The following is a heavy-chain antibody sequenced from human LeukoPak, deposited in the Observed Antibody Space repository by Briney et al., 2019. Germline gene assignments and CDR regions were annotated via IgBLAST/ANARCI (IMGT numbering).Heavy chain of an antibody. CDR3: AREKDRFGRRRTEGYYYYGMDV. J-gene: IGHJ6*02. CDR1: GGSISSGDYY. V-gene: IGHV4-30-4*01. D-gene: IGHD3-10*01. CDR2: IYYSGST. Sequence: PSETLSLTCTVSGGSISSGDYYWSWIRQPPGKGLEWIGYIYYSGSTYYNPSLKSRVTISVDTSKNQFSLKLSSVTAADTAVYYCAREKDRFGRRRTEGYYYYGMDVWGQGTTVTVSS.